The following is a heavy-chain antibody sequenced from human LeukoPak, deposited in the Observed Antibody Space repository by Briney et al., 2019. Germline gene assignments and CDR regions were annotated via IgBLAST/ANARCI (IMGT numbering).Heavy chain of an antibody. CDR1: GFTFSTYA. J-gene: IGHJ4*02. D-gene: IGHD6-13*01. Sequence: GESLRLSCAASGFTFSTYAMSWVRQAPGKGLEWVSTISGNGGTTYYADSVKGRFTISRDNSKNTLYLQMNSLRVEDTAVYYCAKPPPDSSSWLFDYWGQGTLVTVSS. V-gene: IGHV3-23*01. CDR2: ISGNGGTT. CDR3: AKPPPDSSSWLFDY.